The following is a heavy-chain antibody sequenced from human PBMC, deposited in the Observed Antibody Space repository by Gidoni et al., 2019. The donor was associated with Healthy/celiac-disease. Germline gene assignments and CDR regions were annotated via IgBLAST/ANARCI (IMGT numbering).Heavy chain of an antibody. Sequence: QVQLVQSGAEGTKPGSSVKVSCKASGGTVSSYAISWVRQAPRQGLEWMGGINPIFGTANYAQKCQGRVKITADKSTSTAYMELSSLRSEGTAVYYCARGISAAALNWFDPWGQGTLVTVSS. CDR2: INPIFGTA. V-gene: IGHV1-69*06. J-gene: IGHJ5*02. CDR3: ARGISAAALNWFDP. CDR1: GGTVSSYA. D-gene: IGHD6-13*01.